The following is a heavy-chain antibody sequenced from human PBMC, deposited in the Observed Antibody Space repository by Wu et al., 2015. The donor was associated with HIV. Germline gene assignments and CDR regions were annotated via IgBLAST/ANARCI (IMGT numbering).Heavy chain of an antibody. J-gene: IGHJ6*03. D-gene: IGHD6-13*01. Sequence: HVQLVQFGAEVKKPGASVKVSCKASGYTFTNYGTSWVRQAPGQRLEWMGWISGKNDDTSYAQKLQARVTMTKDTSTRTAFLEVRSLRSDDTAVYYCVTSSNFRNSGRDYYYMDVWGKGTTVIVSS. CDR1: GYTFTNYG. CDR2: ISGKNDDT. V-gene: IGHV1-18*01. CDR3: VTSSNFRNSGRDYYYMDV.